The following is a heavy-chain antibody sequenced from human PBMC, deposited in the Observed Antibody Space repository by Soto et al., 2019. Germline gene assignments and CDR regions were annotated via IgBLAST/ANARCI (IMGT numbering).Heavy chain of an antibody. CDR1: GGSFSGYY. V-gene: IGHV4-34*01. J-gene: IGHJ5*02. CDR2: INHSGST. Sequence: SETLSLTCAVYGGSFSGYYWSWIRQPPGKGLEWIGEINHSGSTNYNPSLKSQVTISVDTSKNQFSLKLSSVTAADTAVYYCARIRGEWYLSNWFDPWGQGTLVTVSS. D-gene: IGHD3-10*01. CDR3: ARIRGEWYLSNWFDP.